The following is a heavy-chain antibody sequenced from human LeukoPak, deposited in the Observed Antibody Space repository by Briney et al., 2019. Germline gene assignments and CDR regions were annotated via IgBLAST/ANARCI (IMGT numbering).Heavy chain of an antibody. J-gene: IGHJ4*02. V-gene: IGHV3-7*01. CDR3: ARGPGGYGDYFDY. CDR2: IKQDGSEK. Sequence: PGGSLRLSCAASGFTFSSYWMSWVRQAPGKGLEWVANIKQDGSEKYYVDSVKGRFTISRDNAKNSLYLQMNSLRAEDTAVYYCARGPGGYGDYFDYWGQGTLVTVSS. CDR1: GFTFSSYW. D-gene: IGHD4-17*01.